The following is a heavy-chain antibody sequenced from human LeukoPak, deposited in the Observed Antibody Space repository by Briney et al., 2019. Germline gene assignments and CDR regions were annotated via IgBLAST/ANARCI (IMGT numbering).Heavy chain of an antibody. CDR3: VKGYCSSISCSLIDY. CDR1: GFTLSRYG. V-gene: IGHV3-64D*06. J-gene: IGHJ4*02. CDR2: IGSNGGST. Sequence: PGGSLRLSCSASGFTLSRYGMHWVRQAPGKRLEYVSGIGSNGGSTNYADSVKGRFTISRDNSKNTLHLQMSSLRAEDTAVYYCVKGYCSSISCSLIDYGGQGTLVTVSS. D-gene: IGHD2-2*01.